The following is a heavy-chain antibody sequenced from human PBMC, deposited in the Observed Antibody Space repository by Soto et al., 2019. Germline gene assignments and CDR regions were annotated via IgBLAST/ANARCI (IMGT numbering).Heavy chain of an antibody. V-gene: IGHV3-66*01. CDR2: IYSGSST. CDR1: GCTVISNY. CDR3: AKARDYGSNSGFDY. D-gene: IGHD4-17*01. J-gene: IGHJ4*02. Sequence: PGGSLRHSCADSGCTVISNYMSWVHQAPGKGLEWVSVIYSGSSTYYADSVKGTFTISRDNSKNTLYLQMNSLRAEDTAVYYCAKARDYGSNSGFDYWGQGTLVTVSS.